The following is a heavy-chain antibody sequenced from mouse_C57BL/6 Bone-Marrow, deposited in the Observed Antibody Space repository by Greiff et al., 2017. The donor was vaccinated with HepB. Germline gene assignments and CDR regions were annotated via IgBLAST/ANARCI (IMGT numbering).Heavy chain of an antibody. V-gene: IGHV5-15*04. CDR1: GFTFSDYG. CDR3: ARHPLPTTTVVEGYAMDY. Sequence: EVMLVESGGGLVQPGGSLKLSCAASGFTFSDYGMAWVRQAPRKGPEWVAFISNLAYSIYYADTVTGRFTISRENAKNTLYLEMSSLRSEDTAMYYCARHPLPTTTVVEGYAMDYWGQGTSVTVSS. D-gene: IGHD1-1*01. J-gene: IGHJ4*01. CDR2: ISNLAYSI.